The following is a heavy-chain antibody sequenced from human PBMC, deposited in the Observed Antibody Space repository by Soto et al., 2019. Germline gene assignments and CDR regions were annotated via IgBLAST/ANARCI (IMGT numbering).Heavy chain of an antibody. J-gene: IGHJ6*03. Sequence: QVQLQQSGPGLVKPSQTLSLTCDISGDSVSSNSAAWNWIRQTPSRGLEWLGRTYYRSKWYINYAVSVKSRITVNPDTSKNQFSLQLNSVTPEDTAVYYCARASWDDVTGHYYMDVWGKGTTVTVSS. CDR1: GDSVSSNSAA. D-gene: IGHD1-1*01. V-gene: IGHV6-1*01. CDR2: TYYRSKWYI. CDR3: ARASWDDVTGHYYMDV.